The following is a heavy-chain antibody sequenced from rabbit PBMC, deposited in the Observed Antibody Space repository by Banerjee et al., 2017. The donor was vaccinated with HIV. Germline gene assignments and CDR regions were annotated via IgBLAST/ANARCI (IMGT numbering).Heavy chain of an antibody. CDR2: IVAGSSGTT. D-gene: IGHD1-1*01. CDR3: ARAGGFENYFNL. V-gene: IGHV1S45*01. J-gene: IGHJ4*01. CDR1: GFTLSSSDY. Sequence: QEQLVESGGGLVQPEGSLTLTCKASGFTLSSSDYMCWVRQAPGKGLEWIGGIVAGSSGTTYYASWAKGRFTISKTSSTTVTLQMTSLTAADTATYFCARAGGFENYFNLWGPGTLVTVS.